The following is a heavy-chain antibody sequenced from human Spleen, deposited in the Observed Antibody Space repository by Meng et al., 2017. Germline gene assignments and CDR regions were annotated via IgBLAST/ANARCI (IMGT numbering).Heavy chain of an antibody. J-gene: IGHJ4*02. CDR2: IHPNSGGT. D-gene: IGHD6-13*01. CDR1: GYNFPDYY. V-gene: IGHV1-2*02. Sequence: ASVKVSCKPSGYNFPDYYIHWVRRAPGQGLEWMGWIHPNSGGTNYAQKFQGRVTMTGDTSISTAYMELSGLRSDDTAMYYCARDEDISAAGKLFGDYWGQGTLVTVSS. CDR3: ARDEDISAAGKLFGDY.